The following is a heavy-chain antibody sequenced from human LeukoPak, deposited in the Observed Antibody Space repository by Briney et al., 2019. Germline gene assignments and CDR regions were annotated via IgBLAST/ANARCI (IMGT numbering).Heavy chain of an antibody. V-gene: IGHV1-69*05. CDR1: GGTCSSYA. J-gene: IGHJ6*03. CDR2: IIPIFGTA. CDR3: GYYYGSGSQYDYYYYFMDV. D-gene: IGHD3-10*01. Sequence: GASVKVSCKASGGTCSSYAISWVRQAPGQGLEWMGGIIPIFGTANYAQKFQGRVTITTDESTSTAYMELSSLRSEDTAVYYCGYYYGSGSQYDYYYYFMDVWGKGTTVTVSS.